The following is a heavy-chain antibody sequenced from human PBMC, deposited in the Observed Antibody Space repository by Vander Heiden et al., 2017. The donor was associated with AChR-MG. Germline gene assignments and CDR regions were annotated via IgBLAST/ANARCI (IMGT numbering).Heavy chain of an antibody. CDR2: ISSSSSYI. V-gene: IGHV3-21*01. J-gene: IGHJ4*02. D-gene: IGHD1-20*01. Sequence: EVQLVESGGGLVKPGGSLRLSCAASGFTFSSYSMNWVRQAPGKGLEWVSSISSSSSYIYYADSVKGRFTISRDNAKNSLYLQMNSLRAEDTAVYYCAREVVPYNWAHTMGLGYWGQGTLVTVSS. CDR1: GFTFSSYS. CDR3: AREVVPYNWAHTMGLGY.